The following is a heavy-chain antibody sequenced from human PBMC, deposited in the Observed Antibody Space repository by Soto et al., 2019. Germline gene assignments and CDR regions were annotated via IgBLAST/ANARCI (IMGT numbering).Heavy chain of an antibody. D-gene: IGHD3-22*01. Sequence: GSLRLSCGASGFTFSDYYMTWIRQAPGKGLEWVSGISCSASATDYRDSVKGRFTISRDNTKNSLYLQMNSLRAEDTAVYYCAKDQGYDSSGYYYVGEYNWFDPWGQGTLVTVSS. CDR3: AKDQGYDSSGYYYVGEYNWFDP. CDR1: GFTFSDYY. V-gene: IGHV3-11*01. J-gene: IGHJ5*02. CDR2: ISCSASAT.